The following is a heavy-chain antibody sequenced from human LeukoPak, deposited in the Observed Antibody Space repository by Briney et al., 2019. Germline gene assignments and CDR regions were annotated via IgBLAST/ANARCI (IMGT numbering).Heavy chain of an antibody. CDR1: GFTFSSYA. D-gene: IGHD2-2*02. J-gene: IGHJ4*02. CDR3: AKEEDIVVVPAAIGYFDY. CDR2: ISGSGGST. V-gene: IGHV3-23*01. Sequence: PGGSLRLSCAASGFTFSSYAMSWVRQAPGKGLEWVSAISGSGGSTYYADSVKGRFTISRDNSKNTLYLQMNSLRAEDTAVYYCAKEEDIVVVPAAIGYFDYWGQGTLVTVSS.